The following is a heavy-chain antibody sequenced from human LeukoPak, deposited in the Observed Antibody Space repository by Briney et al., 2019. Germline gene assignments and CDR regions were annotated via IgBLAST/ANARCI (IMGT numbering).Heavy chain of an antibody. CDR3: ARDHYYDSSGYGFYWYFDL. J-gene: IGHJ2*01. D-gene: IGHD3-22*01. CDR2: IYYSGST. V-gene: IGHV4-59*01. Sequence: SETLSLTCTVSGGSISSYYWSWIRQPPGKGLEWIGYIYYSGSTNYNPSLKSRVTISVDTSKNQFSLKLSSVTAADTAVYYCARDHYYDSSGYGFYWYFDLWGRGTLVTVSS. CDR1: GGSISSYY.